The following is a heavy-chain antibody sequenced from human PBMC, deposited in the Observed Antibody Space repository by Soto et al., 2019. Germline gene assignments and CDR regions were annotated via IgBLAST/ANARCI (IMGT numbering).Heavy chain of an antibody. J-gene: IGHJ5*02. D-gene: IGHD3-3*01. Sequence: ESGPTLVNPTETLTLTCTVSGFSLSNARMGVSWIRQPPGKALEWLAHIFSNDEKSYSTSLKSRLTISKDTSKSQVVLTMTNMDPVDTATYYCARIRRITIFGVVIGSFWFDPWGQGTLVTVSS. CDR1: GFSLSNARMG. V-gene: IGHV2-26*01. CDR2: IFSNDEK. CDR3: ARIRRITIFGVVIGSFWFDP.